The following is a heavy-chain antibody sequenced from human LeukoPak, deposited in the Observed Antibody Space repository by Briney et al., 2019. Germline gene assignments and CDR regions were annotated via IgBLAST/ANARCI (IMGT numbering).Heavy chain of an antibody. CDR2: INPNSGGT. V-gene: IGHV1-2*02. CDR3: AREGVATIGAGGYYYYGMDV. Sequence: GASVKVSCKASGYTFTGYYMHWVRQAPGQGLEWMGWINPNSGGTNYAQKFQDRVTMTRDTSISTAYMELSRLRSDDTAVYYCAREGVATIGAGGYYYYGMDVWGQGTTVTVSS. CDR1: GYTFTGYY. J-gene: IGHJ6*02. D-gene: IGHD5-12*01.